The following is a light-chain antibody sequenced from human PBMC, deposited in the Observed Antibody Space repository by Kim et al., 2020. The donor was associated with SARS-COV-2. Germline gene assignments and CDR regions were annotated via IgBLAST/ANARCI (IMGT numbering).Light chain of an antibody. Sequence: QSALTQPPSASGSPGQSVTISCTGTSSDVGGYNYVSWYQQHPGKAPKLMIYEVSKRPSGVPDRFSGSKSGNMASLTVSGLQAEDEADYYCSSYGGSKNLVFGGGTKVTVL. CDR3: SSYGGSKNLV. CDR2: EVS. V-gene: IGLV2-8*01. J-gene: IGLJ2*01. CDR1: SSDVGGYNY.